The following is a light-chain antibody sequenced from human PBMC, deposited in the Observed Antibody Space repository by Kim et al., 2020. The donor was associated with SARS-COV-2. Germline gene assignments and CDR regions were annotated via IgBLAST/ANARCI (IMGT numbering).Light chain of an antibody. J-gene: IGLJ1*01. CDR1: KLGDKY. CDR3: QAWDNSTLYV. Sequence: SYELTQPPSVSVSPGQTASITCSGDKLGDKYACWYQQKPGQSPVLVIYQDSKRPSGIPERFSGSNSGNTATLTISGTQAMDAADYYCQAWDNSTLYVFGT. V-gene: IGLV3-1*01. CDR2: QDS.